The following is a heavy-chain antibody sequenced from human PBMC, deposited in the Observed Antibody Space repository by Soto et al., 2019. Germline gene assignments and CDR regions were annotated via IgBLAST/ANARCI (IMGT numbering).Heavy chain of an antibody. CDR1: GFAFSSHW. CDR2: INSDGTIT. V-gene: IGHV3-74*01. Sequence: EVQLVESRGDFVQPGGSLRLSCVASGFAFSSHWMYWVRQAPGKGLVWVSRINSDGTITTYADSVKGRFTISRDNAKNTLYLQMNSLRVEDTALYYCVRDPDQYSYYGLDVWGQGTTVIVS. CDR3: VRDPDQYSYYGLDV. J-gene: IGHJ6*02. D-gene: IGHD2-15*01.